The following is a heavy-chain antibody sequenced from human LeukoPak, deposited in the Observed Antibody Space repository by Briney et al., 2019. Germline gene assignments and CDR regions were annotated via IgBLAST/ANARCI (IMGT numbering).Heavy chain of an antibody. CDR1: GYSSINYW. Sequence: GESLKISCKGSGYSSINYWIGWVRQMPGKGLEWMGIIYPGDSDTRDSPSFQGQVTISADKSISTAYLQWSSLKASDTAFYYCARLRYSTTWYDGSFDSWGQGTLVTVSS. CDR3: ARLRYSTTWYDGSFDS. V-gene: IGHV5-51*01. J-gene: IGHJ4*02. D-gene: IGHD6-13*01. CDR2: IYPGDSDT.